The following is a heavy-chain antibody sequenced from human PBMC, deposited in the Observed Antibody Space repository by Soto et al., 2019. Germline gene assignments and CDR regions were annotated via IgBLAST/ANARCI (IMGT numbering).Heavy chain of an antibody. CDR2: ISVHNGNA. D-gene: IGHD3-22*01. J-gene: IGHJ4*02. CDR1: GYSFTSKG. V-gene: IGHV1-18*01. Sequence: QVQLVQSGAEMKKPGASVKVSCKASGYSFTSKGIAWVRQAPGQGPEWMGWISVHNGNANYAQKFQDRVTLTTDTSTRTADLGLRSLTSVDTAVYYCAGRGDYFGNSAFYYNFEHWGQGTLVTVSS. CDR3: AGRGDYFGNSAFYYNFEH.